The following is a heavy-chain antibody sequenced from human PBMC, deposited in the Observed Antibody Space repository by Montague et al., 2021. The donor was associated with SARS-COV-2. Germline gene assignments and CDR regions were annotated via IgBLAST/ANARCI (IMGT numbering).Heavy chain of an antibody. V-gene: IGHV4-34*01. D-gene: IGHD3-22*01. CDR2: IKQSGST. J-gene: IGHJ4*02. Sequence: SETLSLTCAVYGGSFGDDHWSWIRQPPGKGLEWIGDIKQSGSTNYNPSLKSRVTISVDTSKNQFSLKLTSVTAADTAVYLCARGHLSVSMIVVVFTSASYYFDYWGRGAQVTVSS. CDR1: GGSFGDDH. CDR3: ARGHLSVSMIVVVFTSASYYFDY.